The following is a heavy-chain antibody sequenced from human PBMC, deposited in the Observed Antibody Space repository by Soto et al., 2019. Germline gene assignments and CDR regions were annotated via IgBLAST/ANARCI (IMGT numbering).Heavy chain of an antibody. V-gene: IGHV3-48*03. Sequence: GGSLRLSCAASGFTFSSFEMTWVRQAPGKGLQWVSYITSGGTIYYADSVKGRFTISRDNAKSSLFLQMNSLRVEDTAVYYCARVMYATWSSFDYWGHGTLVTVSS. CDR1: GFTFSSFE. CDR2: ITSGGTI. D-gene: IGHD1-26*01. CDR3: ARVMYATWSSFDY. J-gene: IGHJ4*01.